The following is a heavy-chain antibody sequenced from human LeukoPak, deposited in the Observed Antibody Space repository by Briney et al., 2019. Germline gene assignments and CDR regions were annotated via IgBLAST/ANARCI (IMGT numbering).Heavy chain of an antibody. J-gene: IGHJ3*02. CDR2: IYPGDSDT. Sequence: GESLKISCKGSGYSFTSYWIGWVRQMPGKGLEGMGIIYPGDSDTRYSPSFQGQVTISADKSISTAYLQWSSLSASDTAMYYCARRDYYDSSGYGKIDSWGQGTMVTVSS. V-gene: IGHV5-51*01. D-gene: IGHD3-22*01. CDR3: ARRDYYDSSGYGKIDS. CDR1: GYSFTSYW.